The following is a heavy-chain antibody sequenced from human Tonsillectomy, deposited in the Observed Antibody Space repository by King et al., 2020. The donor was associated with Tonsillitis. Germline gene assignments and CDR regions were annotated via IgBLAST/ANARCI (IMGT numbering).Heavy chain of an antibody. J-gene: IGHJ4*02. Sequence: VQLVESGGGLVQPGGSLRLSCAASGFTFSSYAMAWVRQTPGKGLEWVTTVRPNGDRKYYADSVKGGFTISRDNSRNTLYLQMDSLRAEDTAVFYGAREIGSSGGYTVDNRGQGALVTVSS. CDR2: VRPNGDRK. D-gene: IGHD6-19*01. CDR3: AREIGSSGGYTVDN. CDR1: GFTFSSYA. V-gene: IGHV3-23*04.